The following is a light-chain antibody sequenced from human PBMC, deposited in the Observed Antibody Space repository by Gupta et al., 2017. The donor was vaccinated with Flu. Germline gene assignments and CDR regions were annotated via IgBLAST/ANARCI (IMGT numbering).Light chain of an antibody. CDR2: DAS. Sequence: PSILSACVGSSCTTPCRSSKLISGYLTGYQQKPGQAPKLLIYDASTMQSGVPSRFSGSGSGTEFTLTINSLQPEDFASYYCQQKDSTPCTFGRGTKVEFK. CDR1: KLISGY. CDR3: QQKDSTPCT. J-gene: IGKJ4*01. V-gene: IGKV1-39*01.